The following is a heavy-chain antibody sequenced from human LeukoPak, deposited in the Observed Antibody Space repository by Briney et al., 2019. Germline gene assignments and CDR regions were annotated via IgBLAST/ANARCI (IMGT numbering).Heavy chain of an antibody. Sequence: SVKVSCKASGGTFSSYAISWVRQAPGQGLEWMGRIIPILGIANYAQKFQGRVTITADKSTSTAYMEPSSLRSEDTAVYYYARIGLIVGAPFDYWGQGTLVTVSS. V-gene: IGHV1-69*04. J-gene: IGHJ4*02. D-gene: IGHD1-26*01. CDR1: GGTFSSYA. CDR2: IIPILGIA. CDR3: ARIGLIVGAPFDY.